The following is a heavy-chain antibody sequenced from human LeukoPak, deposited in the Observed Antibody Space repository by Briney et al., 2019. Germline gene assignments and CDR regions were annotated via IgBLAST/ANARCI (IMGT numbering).Heavy chain of an antibody. Sequence: SETLSLTCTVSGGSISSSSYYWGWIRQPPGKGLEWIGSIYYSGSTYYNPSLKSRVTISVDTSKNQFSLKLSSMTAADTAVYYCATRFGGYYVFDYWGQGTLVTVSS. CDR1: GGSISSSSYY. J-gene: IGHJ4*02. CDR3: ATRFGGYYVFDY. D-gene: IGHD3-3*01. V-gene: IGHV4-39*01. CDR2: IYYSGST.